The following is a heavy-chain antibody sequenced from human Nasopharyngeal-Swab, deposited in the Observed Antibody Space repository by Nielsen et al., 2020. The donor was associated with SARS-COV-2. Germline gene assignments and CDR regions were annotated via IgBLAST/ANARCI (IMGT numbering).Heavy chain of an antibody. CDR1: GGTFSSYA. D-gene: IGHD3-22*01. J-gene: IGHJ5*02. Sequence: SVKVSCKASGGTFSSYAISWVRQAPGQGLEWMGGIIPIFGTANYAQKFQGRVTITADESTSTAYMELSSLRSEDTAVYYCSRDRKGAYYYDSSGYSNWFDPWGQGTLVTVSS. CDR3: SRDRKGAYYYDSSGYSNWFDP. CDR2: IIPIFGTA. V-gene: IGHV1-69*13.